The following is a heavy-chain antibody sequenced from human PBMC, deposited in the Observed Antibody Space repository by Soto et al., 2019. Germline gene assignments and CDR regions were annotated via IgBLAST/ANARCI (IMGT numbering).Heavy chain of an antibody. CDR1: GDSVSSNSAA. CDR3: ARGTMIRAVISPFDY. J-gene: IGHJ4*02. D-gene: IGHD3-10*01. Sequence: PSQTLSLTCAISGDSVSSNSAAWNWIRQSPSRGLEWLGRTYYRSKWYNDYAVSVKSRITINPDTSKNQFSLQLNSVTPEDTALYYCARGTMIRAVISPFDYWGQGTLVTVSS. V-gene: IGHV6-1*01. CDR2: TYYRSKWYN.